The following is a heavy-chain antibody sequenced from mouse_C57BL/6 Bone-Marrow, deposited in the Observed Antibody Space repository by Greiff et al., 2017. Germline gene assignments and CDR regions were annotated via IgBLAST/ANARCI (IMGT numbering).Heavy chain of an antibody. CDR1: GYTFTSHW. D-gene: IGHD1-1*01. V-gene: IGHV1-56*01. CDR2: IFPGSGST. J-gene: IGHJ1*03. CDR3: ARHYYGSSYYWYFDV. Sequence: QVHVKQSGPELVRPGASVKISCKAPGYTFTSHWMQWVSQRPGQGLEWIGEIFPGSGSTYYNEKFKGKATLTVDTSSSTAYMQLSSLTSEDSAVYFCARHYYGSSYYWYFDVWGTGTTVTVSS.